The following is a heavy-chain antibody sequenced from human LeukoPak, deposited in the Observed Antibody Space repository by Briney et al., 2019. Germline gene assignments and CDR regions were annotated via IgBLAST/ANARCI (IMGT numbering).Heavy chain of an antibody. CDR1: GGTFSSYA. D-gene: IGHD4-17*01. J-gene: IGHJ3*02. CDR3: ASESTVTTNAFDI. V-gene: IGHV1-46*01. Sequence: ASVKVSCKASGGTFSSYAISWVRQAPGQGLEWMGIINPSGGSTSYAQKFQGRVTMTRDTSTSTVYMELSSLRSEDTAVYYCASESTVTTNAFDIWGQGTMVTVSS. CDR2: INPSGGST.